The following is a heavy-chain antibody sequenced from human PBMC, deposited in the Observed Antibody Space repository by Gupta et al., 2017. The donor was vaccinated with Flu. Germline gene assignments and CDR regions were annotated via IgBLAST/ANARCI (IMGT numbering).Heavy chain of an antibody. V-gene: IGHV1-69*01. CDR2: IIPIFGTA. CDR1: GCTFSSYA. J-gene: IGHJ6*02. D-gene: IGHD2-2*01. CDR3: ARVLVPAAMPAYYYYGMDV. Sequence: QVQLVQSGAEVKKPGSSVKVSCEASGCTFSSYAISWVRQAPGQGLEWMGGIIPIFGTANYAQKFQGRVTITADESTSTAYMELSSLRSEDTAVYYCARVLVPAAMPAYYYYGMDVWGQGTTVTVSS.